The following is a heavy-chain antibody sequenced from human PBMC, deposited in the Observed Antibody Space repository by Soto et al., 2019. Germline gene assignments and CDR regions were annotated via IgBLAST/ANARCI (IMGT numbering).Heavy chain of an antibody. CDR1: GFTFSNYG. Sequence: ACFLRLSRAAPGFTFSNYGMHWIRQAPGKGLEWVAMIWYDGSNKYYADSVKGRFTISRDNSQNTLYLQMNSLRVEDTSVYYCGRGRGSYYYCMGIWGQGTTGTVSS. J-gene: IGHJ6*02. D-gene: IGHD3-10*01. V-gene: IGHV3-33*08. CDR2: IWYDGSNK. CDR3: GRGRGSYYYCMGI.